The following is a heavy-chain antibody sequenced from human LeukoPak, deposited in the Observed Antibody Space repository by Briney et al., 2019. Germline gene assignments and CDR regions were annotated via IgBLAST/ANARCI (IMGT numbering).Heavy chain of an antibody. Sequence: GGSLRLSCAASGFTFSSYWMSWVRQAPGKGLEWVANIKQDGSEKYYVDSVKGRFTISRDNAKNSLHLQMNSLRAEDTAVYYCARGPTVTYYYYGMDVWGQGTTVTVSS. CDR2: IKQDGSEK. V-gene: IGHV3-7*03. D-gene: IGHD4-11*01. J-gene: IGHJ6*02. CDR1: GFTFSSYW. CDR3: ARGPTVTYYYYGMDV.